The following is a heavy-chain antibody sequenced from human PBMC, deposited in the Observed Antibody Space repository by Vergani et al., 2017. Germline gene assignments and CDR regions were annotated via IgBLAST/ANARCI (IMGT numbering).Heavy chain of an antibody. Sequence: QVQLVQSGAEVKKPGSSVKVSCKASGGTFSSYAISWVRQAPGQGLEWMGGIIPIFGTANYAQKFQGGVTITADESTSTAYMELSSLRSEDTAVYYCAFVVPAASKSGPYFDYWGQGTLVTVSS. CDR3: AFVVPAASKSGPYFDY. J-gene: IGHJ4*02. V-gene: IGHV1-69*01. CDR2: IIPIFGTA. D-gene: IGHD2-2*01. CDR1: GGTFSSYA.